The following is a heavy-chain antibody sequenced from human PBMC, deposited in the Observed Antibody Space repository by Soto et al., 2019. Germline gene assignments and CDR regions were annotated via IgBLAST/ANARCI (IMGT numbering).Heavy chain of an antibody. V-gene: IGHV1-18*01. CDR3: ARRGVLPDY. CDR2: ISADNGVT. D-gene: IGHD3-10*01. Sequence: QVQLVQSGAEVKKPGASVKVSCRASGYTFTIYGVTWVRQAPGQGLEWVGWISADNGVTNYAQKLQGRVTMTTDTSTSTAYMELRSLRSADTAVYYCARRGVLPDYWGQGTLDTVSS. CDR1: GYTFTIYG. J-gene: IGHJ4*02.